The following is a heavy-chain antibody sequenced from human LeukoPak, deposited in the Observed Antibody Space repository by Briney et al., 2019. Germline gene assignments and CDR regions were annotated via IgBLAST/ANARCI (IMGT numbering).Heavy chain of an antibody. V-gene: IGHV3-53*04. CDR1: GFTVSTNY. J-gene: IGHJ3*02. D-gene: IGHD5-24*01. CDR3: ASPTRGGAFDI. CDR2: LYSGGRT. Sequence: GGSLRLSCAASGFTVSTNYMTWVRQAPRKGLEWVSVLYSGGRTHYADSVKGRFTISRHNSKNTLYLQMNSLRAEDTAVYYCASPTRGGAFDIWGQGQWSPSLQ.